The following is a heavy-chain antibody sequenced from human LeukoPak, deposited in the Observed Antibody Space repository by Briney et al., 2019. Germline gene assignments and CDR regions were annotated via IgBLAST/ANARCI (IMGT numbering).Heavy chain of an antibody. D-gene: IGHD2-2*01. Sequence: SVTLSLTCTVSGGSISSYYWSWIRQPPGKGLEWIGYIYYSGSTNYNPSLKSRVTISVDTSKNQFSLKLSSVTAADTAVYYCARGPTSSTLFDPWGQGTLVTVSS. CDR3: ARGPTSSTLFDP. J-gene: IGHJ5*02. CDR2: IYYSGST. V-gene: IGHV4-59*01. CDR1: GGSISSYY.